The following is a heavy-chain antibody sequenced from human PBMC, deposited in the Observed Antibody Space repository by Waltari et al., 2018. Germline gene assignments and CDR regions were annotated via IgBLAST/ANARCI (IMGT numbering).Heavy chain of an antibody. D-gene: IGHD4-17*01. J-gene: IGHJ2*01. CDR1: GCTSSVYW. V-gene: IGHV3-74*01. CDR3: ARGARRTSVTTGWWYFDV. CDR2: RNREGSST. Sequence: EVQLVESGGGLVQPGGTLRPSCPAAGCTSSVYWMPWVRQAPGKGLVWVSRRNREGSSTSYGDSVKGRFTISKDNAKNTVYLQMNSLRAEDTAIYYCARGARRTSVTTGWWYFDVWGRGTLVTVSS.